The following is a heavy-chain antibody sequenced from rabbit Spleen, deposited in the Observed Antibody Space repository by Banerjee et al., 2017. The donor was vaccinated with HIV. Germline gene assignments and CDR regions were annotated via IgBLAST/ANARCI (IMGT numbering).Heavy chain of an antibody. D-gene: IGHD6-1*01. CDR1: GFTISSSYW. J-gene: IGHJ3*01. V-gene: IGHV1S45*01. CDR2: IYAGSSGST. Sequence: QEHLVESGGGLVTPGGTLTLTCTASGFTISSSYWICWVRQAPGKGLEWIGCIYAGSSGSTDYATWASGRFTISKTSSTTVTLQMTSLTAADTATYFCARNGGMLDYKLWGQGTLVTVS. CDR3: ARNGGMLDYKL.